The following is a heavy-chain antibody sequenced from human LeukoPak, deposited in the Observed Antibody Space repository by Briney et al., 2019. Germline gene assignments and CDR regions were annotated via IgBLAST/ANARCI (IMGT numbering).Heavy chain of an antibody. D-gene: IGHD3-10*01. V-gene: IGHV6-1*01. CDR1: GDTVSSNRVT. CDR3: ARARDGYFDY. Sequence: SQTLSLTCAISGDTVSSNRVTWSWIRQSPSRGLEWLGRIYYRSKCNNDYRDSMNSRIIINPDTSRNQFTLQLNSVTPEDTAVYYCARARDGYFDYWGQGTLVTVSS. J-gene: IGHJ4*02. CDR2: IYYRSKCNN.